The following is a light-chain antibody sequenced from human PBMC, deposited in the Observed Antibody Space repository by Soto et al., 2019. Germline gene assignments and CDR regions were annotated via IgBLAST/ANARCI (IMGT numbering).Light chain of an antibody. CDR2: GAS. V-gene: IGKV3-20*01. CDR3: QQYISSPLT. J-gene: IGKJ1*01. Sequence: EIVLTQSPGTLSLSPGAIATLSCRASQSVNTNYLAWYHQKPGQAPRLVLYGASSRATGIPDRFSASGSGTDFPPTNSRLEPEDFAVYYCQQYISSPLTFGQGNKVAIK. CDR1: QSVNTNY.